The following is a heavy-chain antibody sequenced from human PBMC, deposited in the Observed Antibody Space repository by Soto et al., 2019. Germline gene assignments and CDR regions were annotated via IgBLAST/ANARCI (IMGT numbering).Heavy chain of an antibody. V-gene: IGHV5-10-1*01. J-gene: IGHJ4*02. D-gene: IGHD6-13*01. CDR1: GYSFSSYW. Sequence: GESLKISCKGSGYSFSSYWVSWVRQMPGKGLEWMGRIDPTESYINYSPSFQGHVSISVDKSISTVYLQWSSQKASDTAMYYCARVRLAAAGVFFGYWGQGTLVTVSS. CDR3: ARVRLAAAGVFFGY. CDR2: IDPTESYI.